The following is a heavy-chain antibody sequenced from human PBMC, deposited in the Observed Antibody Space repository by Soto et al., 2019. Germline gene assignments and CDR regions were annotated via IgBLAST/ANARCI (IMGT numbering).Heavy chain of an antibody. CDR2: IYTGGST. CDR1: GFTVSNNY. V-gene: IGHV3-66*01. D-gene: IGHD5-12*01. J-gene: IGHJ4*02. CDR3: AGGGSGYDPVDY. Sequence: EVQLVESGGGLVQPGGSLRLSCAASGFTVSNNYIYWVRQAPGKGLEWVSIIYTGGSTYYADSVRGRFTISRDNSKNTVYLQMNRVRSEATAVFYCAGGGSGYDPVDYWGQGTLVTVSS.